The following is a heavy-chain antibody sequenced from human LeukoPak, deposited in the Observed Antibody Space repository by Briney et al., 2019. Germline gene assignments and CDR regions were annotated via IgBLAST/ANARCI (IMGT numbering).Heavy chain of an antibody. D-gene: IGHD3-16*02. Sequence: GGSLRLSCAASGFTFSDYYMGWVRQAPGKGLEWVSYISGSGTSIYDADSVKGRFTISRDNAKSSLYLQMNSLRAEDTAVYYCVSGNDPDSTWENYRLDAFDIWGQGTTVIVSS. CDR2: ISGSGTSI. CDR1: GFTFSDYY. V-gene: IGHV3-11*04. CDR3: VSGNDPDSTWENYRLDAFDI. J-gene: IGHJ3*02.